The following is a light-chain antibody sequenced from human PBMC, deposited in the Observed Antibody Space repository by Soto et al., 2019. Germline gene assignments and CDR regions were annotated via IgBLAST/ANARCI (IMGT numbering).Light chain of an antibody. V-gene: IGKV3-15*01. CDR3: QQYYNWPWT. J-gene: IGKJ1*01. Sequence: EIVMTQSPATLSVSPGERATLSCRASQSVSSNLAWYQQKPGQAPRLLIYGASTRATGIPARFSGSGSGTEFTLTISSLQSEDFAIYYCQQYYNWPWTVDQGTKVEIK. CDR2: GAS. CDR1: QSVSSN.